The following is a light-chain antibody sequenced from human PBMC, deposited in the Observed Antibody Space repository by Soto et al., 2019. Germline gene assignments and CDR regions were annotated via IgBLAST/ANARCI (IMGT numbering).Light chain of an antibody. Sequence: EIVLTQSPGTLSLSPGERATLSCRASQSISSTYLAWYQQKPGQAPRLFIYGASSRVTGIPDRFSGSGSGTDFTLTISRLEPEDFAVYYCQQYGSSPVTFGQGTKLEIK. CDR2: GAS. CDR3: QQYGSSPVT. J-gene: IGKJ2*01. V-gene: IGKV3-20*01. CDR1: QSISSTY.